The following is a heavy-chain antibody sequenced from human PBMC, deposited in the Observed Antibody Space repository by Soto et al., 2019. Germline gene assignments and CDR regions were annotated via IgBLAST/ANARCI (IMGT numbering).Heavy chain of an antibody. V-gene: IGHV4-34*01. CDR3: ARGEWRGGWLRSHAFDY. CDR2: INHSGST. Sequence: QVQLQQWGAGLLKPSETLSLTCAVYGGSFSGYYWSWIRQPPGKGLEWIGEINHSGSTNYNPSLKSRVTRSVDTSKNQFSLKLSSVTAADTAVYYCARGEWRGGWLRSHAFDYWGQGTLVTVSS. D-gene: IGHD5-12*01. CDR1: GGSFSGYY. J-gene: IGHJ4*02.